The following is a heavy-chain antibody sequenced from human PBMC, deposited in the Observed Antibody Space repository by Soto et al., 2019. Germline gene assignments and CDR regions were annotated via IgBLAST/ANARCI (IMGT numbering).Heavy chain of an antibody. J-gene: IGHJ5*02. CDR2: ISYDGSNK. V-gene: IGHV3-30-3*02. CDR1: GFTFSSYA. Sequence: PGGSLRLSCAASGFTFSSYAMHWVRQAPGKGLEWVAVISYDGSNKYYADSVKGRFTISRDNSKNTLYLQMNSLRAEDTAVYYCAKYCISISCFNWFDPWGQGTLVTVSS. D-gene: IGHD2-2*01. CDR3: AKYCISISCFNWFDP.